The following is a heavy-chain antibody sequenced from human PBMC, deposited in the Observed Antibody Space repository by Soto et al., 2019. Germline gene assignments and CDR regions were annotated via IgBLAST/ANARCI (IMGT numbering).Heavy chain of an antibody. J-gene: IGHJ4*02. D-gene: IGHD3-16*02. CDR3: AKNQERELPRVIDF. V-gene: IGHV3-23*01. CDR1: GLTFSNYA. Sequence: EVRLLESGGGLVKPGGSLRLSCATSGLTFSNYAMSWVGQAPGGGLEWVSSMSGSSSTTYYADSVKGRFTISRDRSKNTLYLLMSSLRAEDTALYYCAKNQERELPRVIDFWGQGTLVTVSS. CDR2: MSGSSSTT.